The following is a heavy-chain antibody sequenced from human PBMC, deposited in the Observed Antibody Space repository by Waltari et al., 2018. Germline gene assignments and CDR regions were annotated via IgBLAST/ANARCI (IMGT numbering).Heavy chain of an antibody. CDR1: GGSFSGYY. Sequence: QVQLQQWGAGLLKPSETLSLTCAAYGGSFSGYYWSGRRQPPGKGLEWIGEINHSGSTNYNPSLKGRVTISVDTSKNQFSLKLSSVTAADTAVYYCARRTYYYDSSGYYLFDYWGQGTLVTVSS. D-gene: IGHD3-22*01. CDR2: INHSGST. CDR3: ARRTYYYDSSGYYLFDY. V-gene: IGHV4-34*01. J-gene: IGHJ4*02.